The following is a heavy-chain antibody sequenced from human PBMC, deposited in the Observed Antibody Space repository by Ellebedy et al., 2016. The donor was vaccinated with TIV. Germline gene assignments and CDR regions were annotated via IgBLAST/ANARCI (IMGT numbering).Heavy chain of an antibody. CDR1: GNSFTSYW. J-gene: IGHJ4*02. Sequence: GESLKISCQGSGNSFTSYWISWVRQMPGKGLEWMATIYPDDSDTRYSPSIQGHVTISSDKSINTASLQWSTLKASDTAMYYCATFERYSSGRTPFDYWGQGTLVTVSS. CDR3: ATFERYSSGRTPFDY. CDR2: IYPDDSDT. V-gene: IGHV5-51*01. D-gene: IGHD6-19*01.